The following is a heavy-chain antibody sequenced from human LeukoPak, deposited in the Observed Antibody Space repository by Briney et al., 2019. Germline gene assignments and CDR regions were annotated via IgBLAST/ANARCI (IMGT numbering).Heavy chain of an antibody. CDR1: GYTFTSYD. CDR2: MNPNSGNT. D-gene: IGHD3-3*01. J-gene: IGHJ4*02. Sequence: ASVKVSCKASGYTFTSYDINWVRQAAGQGLEWMGWMNPNSGNTGYAQKFQGRVTITRNTSISTAYMELSSLRSEDKAVYSCARGPSWSGYSQPYYFDYWGQGTLVTVSS. V-gene: IGHV1-8*03. CDR3: ARGPSWSGYSQPYYFDY.